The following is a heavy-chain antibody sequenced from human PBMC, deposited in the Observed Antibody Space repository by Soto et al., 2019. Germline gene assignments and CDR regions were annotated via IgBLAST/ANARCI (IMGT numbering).Heavy chain of an antibody. CDR3: ARVYCSSTSCYDSYYYYGMDV. J-gene: IGHJ6*02. Sequence: QLQLQESGSGLVKPSQTLSLTCAVSGGSISSGGYSWSWIRQPPGKGLEWIGYIYHSGSTYYNPSLKSRVTISVDRSKNQFSLKLSSVTAADTAVYYCARVYCSSTSCYDSYYYYGMDVWGQWTTVTVSS. V-gene: IGHV4-30-2*01. D-gene: IGHD2-2*01. CDR2: IYHSGST. CDR1: GGSISSGGYS.